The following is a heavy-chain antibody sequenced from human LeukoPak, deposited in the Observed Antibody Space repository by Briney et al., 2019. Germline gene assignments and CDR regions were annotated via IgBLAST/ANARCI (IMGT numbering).Heavy chain of an antibody. Sequence: GASVKVSCKASGYTFTSYGISWVRQAPGQGPEWMGWISAYNGNTNYAQKLQGRVTMTTDTSTSTAYMELRSLRSDDTAVYYCARERYDFWSGYPRDFDYWGQGTLVTVSS. V-gene: IGHV1-18*01. D-gene: IGHD3-3*01. CDR1: GYTFTSYG. J-gene: IGHJ4*02. CDR2: ISAYNGNT. CDR3: ARERYDFWSGYPRDFDY.